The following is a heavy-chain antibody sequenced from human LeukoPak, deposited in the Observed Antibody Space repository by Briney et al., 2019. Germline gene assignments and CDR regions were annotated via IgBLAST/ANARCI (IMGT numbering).Heavy chain of an antibody. CDR1: GFTVSSNC. V-gene: IGHV3-53*01. CDR3: AREKAGTFDY. D-gene: IGHD6-13*01. J-gene: IGHJ4*02. Sequence: GGSLRLSCAASGFTVSSNCMSWVRQAPGKGLEWVSVIYSGGSTYYADSVKGRFTISRDNSKNTLYLQMNSLRAEDTAVYYCAREKAGTFDYWGQGTLVTVSS. CDR2: IYSGGST.